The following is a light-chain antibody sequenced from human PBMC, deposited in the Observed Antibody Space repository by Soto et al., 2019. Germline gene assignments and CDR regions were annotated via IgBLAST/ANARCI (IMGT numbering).Light chain of an antibody. V-gene: IGKV3-20*01. Sequence: EIVLTQSPGTLSLSPGERATLSCRASQSVSSRYLAWYQQKPGQAPRLLMYGASSRATGIPDRFRGSESGTALTLTISRLEPEDFSVYYCQQYGSSPPYTFGQGTKLEIK. CDR2: GAS. J-gene: IGKJ2*01. CDR1: QSVSSRY. CDR3: QQYGSSPPYT.